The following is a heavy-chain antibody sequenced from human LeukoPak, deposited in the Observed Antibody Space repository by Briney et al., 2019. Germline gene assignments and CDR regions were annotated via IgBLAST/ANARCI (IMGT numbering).Heavy chain of an antibody. D-gene: IGHD2-2*01. Sequence: SETLSLTCTVSGGSISSYYWSWIRQPPGKGLEWIGYIYYSGSTNYNPSLKSRVTISVDTSKNQFSLKLSSVTAADTAVYYCARAFRRVVVPAAIGHWFDPWGQGTLVTVSS. CDR2: IYYSGST. CDR1: GGSISSYY. J-gene: IGHJ5*02. V-gene: IGHV4-59*01. CDR3: ARAFRRVVVPAAIGHWFDP.